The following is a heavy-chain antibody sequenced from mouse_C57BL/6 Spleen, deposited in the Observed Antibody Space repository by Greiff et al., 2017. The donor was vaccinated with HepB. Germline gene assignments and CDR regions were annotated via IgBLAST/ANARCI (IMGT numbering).Heavy chain of an antibody. CDR1: GYTFTSYG. CDR3: ARNPLYYGSSYDV. CDR2: IYPRSGNT. V-gene: IGHV1-81*01. D-gene: IGHD1-1*01. J-gene: IGHJ1*03. Sequence: QVQLQQSGAELARPGASVKLSCKASGYTFTSYGISWVKQRTGQGLEWIGEIYPRSGNTYYNEKFKGKATLTADKSSSTAYMDLRSLTSEDSAVYLCARNPLYYGSSYDVWGTGTTVTVSS.